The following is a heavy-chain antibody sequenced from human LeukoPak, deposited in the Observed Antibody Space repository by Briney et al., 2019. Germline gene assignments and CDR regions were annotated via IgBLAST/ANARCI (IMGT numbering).Heavy chain of an antibody. CDR1: GGSITNYY. CDR3: ARRNNEFVFDY. J-gene: IGHJ4*02. CDR2: IHYSGST. Sequence: SETLSLTCTVSGGSITNYYWTWIRQPPGKGLEWIGYIHYSGSTNYNPSLKSRVTISVDTSTNQFTLKLSSVTAADTAVYYCARRNNEFVFDYWGQGILVTVSS. D-gene: IGHD2-8*01. V-gene: IGHV4-59*08.